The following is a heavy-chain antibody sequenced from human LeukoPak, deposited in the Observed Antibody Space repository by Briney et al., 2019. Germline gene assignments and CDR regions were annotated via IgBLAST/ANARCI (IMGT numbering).Heavy chain of an antibody. Sequence: GRSLRLSCAASVFTLSIYEMNGVRQAPGKGREGGLYISSSGRTIYYADSVKGRFTISRDNAKSSLYLQINNLRAEDTAVYFCARHHYYFYSMDVWGKGTTVTVSS. CDR1: VFTLSIYE. CDR2: ISSSGRTI. V-gene: IGHV3-48*03. J-gene: IGHJ6*03. CDR3: ARHHYYFYSMDV.